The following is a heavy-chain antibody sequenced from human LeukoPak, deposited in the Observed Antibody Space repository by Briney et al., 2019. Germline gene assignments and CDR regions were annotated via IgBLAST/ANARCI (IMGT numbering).Heavy chain of an antibody. J-gene: IGHJ3*02. V-gene: IGHV4-31*03. D-gene: IGHD3-22*01. Sequence: PSQTLSLTCTVSGGSISSGGYYWSWIRQHPGKGLEWIGYIYYSGSTYYNPSLKSRVTISVDTSKNQFSLKLSSVTAADTAVYYCARGRYYYDSSGYSREHDVFDIWAQGTMVTVSS. CDR1: GGSISSGGYY. CDR3: ARGRYYYDSSGYSREHDVFDI. CDR2: IYYSGST.